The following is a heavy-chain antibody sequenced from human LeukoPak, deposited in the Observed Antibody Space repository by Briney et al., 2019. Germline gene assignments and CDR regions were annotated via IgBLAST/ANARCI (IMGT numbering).Heavy chain of an antibody. J-gene: IGHJ4*02. V-gene: IGHV4-34*01. CDR1: GGSFSGYY. CDR2: INHSGST. D-gene: IGHD3-3*01. Sequence: SETLPLTCAVYGGSFSGYYWSWIRQPPGKGLEWIGEINHSGSTNYNPSLKSRVTISVDTSKNQFSLKLSSVTAADTAVYYCARVQTRDFWSGYWGYYFDYWGQGTLVTVSS. CDR3: ARVQTRDFWSGYWGYYFDY.